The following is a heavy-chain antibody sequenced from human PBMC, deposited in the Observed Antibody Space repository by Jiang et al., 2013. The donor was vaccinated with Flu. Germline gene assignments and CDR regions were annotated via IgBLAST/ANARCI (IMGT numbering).Heavy chain of an antibody. J-gene: IGHJ4*02. Sequence: ETLSLTCTVSGGSISSYYWSWIRQPPGKGLEWIGYIYYSGSTNYNPSLKSRVTISVDTSKNQFSLKLSSVTAADTAVYYCAREAYYDSSGYYYGLDYWGQGTLVTVSS. V-gene: IGHV4-59*01. CDR1: GGSISSYY. CDR2: IYYSGST. D-gene: IGHD3-22*01. CDR3: AREAYYDSSGYYYGLDY.